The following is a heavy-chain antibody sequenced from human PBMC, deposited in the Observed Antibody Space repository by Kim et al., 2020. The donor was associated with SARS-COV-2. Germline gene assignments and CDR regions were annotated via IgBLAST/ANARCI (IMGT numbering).Heavy chain of an antibody. V-gene: IGHV4-39*01. J-gene: IGHJ4*02. CDR2: GST. Sequence: GSTYYNPSLKSRVTISLDTSKNQFSLKLSSVTAADTAVYYCAGQNWNFDYWGQGTLVTVSS. D-gene: IGHD1-1*01. CDR3: AGQNWNFDY.